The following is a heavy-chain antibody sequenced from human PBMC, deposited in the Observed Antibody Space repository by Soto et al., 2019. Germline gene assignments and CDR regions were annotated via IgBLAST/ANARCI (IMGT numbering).Heavy chain of an antibody. CDR3: ARGGGYCTNGVCFSYYYYMDV. V-gene: IGHV1-69*02. J-gene: IGHJ6*03. CDR2: IIPILGIA. CDR1: GGTFSSYT. D-gene: IGHD2-8*01. Sequence: SVKVSCKASGGTFSSYTISWVRQAPGQGLEWMGRIIPILGIANYAQKFQGRVTITADKSTSTAYMELSSLRSEDTAVYYCARGGGYCTNGVCFSYYYYMDVWGKGTTVTVS.